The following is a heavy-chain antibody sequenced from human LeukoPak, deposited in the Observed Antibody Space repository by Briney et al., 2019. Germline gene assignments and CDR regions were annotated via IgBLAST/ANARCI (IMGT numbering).Heavy chain of an antibody. V-gene: IGHV3-11*01. J-gene: IGHJ6*02. Sequence: GGSLRLSCAASGFAFSDYYMSWIRQAPGKGLEWVSYISSSGSTIYYADSVKGRFTISRDNAKNSLYLQMNSLRAEDTAVYSCAREGPRDYYYGMDVWGQGTTVTVSS. CDR2: ISSSGSTI. CDR3: AREGPRDYYYGMDV. CDR1: GFAFSDYY.